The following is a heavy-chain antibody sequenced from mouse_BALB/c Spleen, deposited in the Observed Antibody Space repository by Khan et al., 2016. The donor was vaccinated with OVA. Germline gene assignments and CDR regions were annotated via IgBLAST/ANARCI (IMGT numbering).Heavy chain of an antibody. Sequence: QVQLKQSGPGLVQPSQRLSITCTVSGFSLTTYGVHWVRQSPGQGLEWLGVIWSGGSTDYNAAFITRLSISKDSYTSQVFFKMNRLQVNDTAIYYCARNDEYDEGLAYWGQGTLVTVSA. J-gene: IGHJ3*01. D-gene: IGHD2-4*01. CDR2: IWSGGST. V-gene: IGHV2-2*02. CDR1: GFSLTTYG. CDR3: ARNDEYDEGLAY.